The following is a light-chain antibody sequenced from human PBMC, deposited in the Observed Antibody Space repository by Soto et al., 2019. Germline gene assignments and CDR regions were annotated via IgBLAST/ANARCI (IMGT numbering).Light chain of an antibody. J-gene: IGLJ1*01. CDR1: ISNIGSNT. CDR2: SNN. CDR3: AAWDDSLNGYV. V-gene: IGLV1-44*01. Sequence: QSVLTQPPSSSGTPGQRVTISCSGSISNIGSNTANWYQQLPGTAPKLLIYSNNQRPSGVPDRFSGSKSGTSASLAISGLQSEDEADYYCAAWDDSLNGYVFGTGTKVTVL.